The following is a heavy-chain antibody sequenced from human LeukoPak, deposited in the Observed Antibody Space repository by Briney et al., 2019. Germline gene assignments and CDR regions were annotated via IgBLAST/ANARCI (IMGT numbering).Heavy chain of an antibody. CDR2: TSDSGNT. CDR3: ARLAGPCRVWSHSAPRFNYYYIDV. V-gene: IGHV4-59*08. Sequence: PSETLSLTCSVSSGSISSNSWTSIRQPPGKQLEWIGYTSDSGNTKYNPSLESRVTMSLDTSSKQFSLTVNSVPAADTAVYYCARLAGPCRVWSHSAPRFNYYYIDVWGQGATVTVSS. CDR1: SGSISSNS. J-gene: IGHJ6*03. D-gene: IGHD3-3*01.